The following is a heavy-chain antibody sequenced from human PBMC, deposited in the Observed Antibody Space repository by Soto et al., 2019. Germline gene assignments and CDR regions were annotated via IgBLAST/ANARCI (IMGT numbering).Heavy chain of an antibody. CDR1: GYSFTSYW. V-gene: IGHV5-51*01. D-gene: IGHD3-22*01. CDR2: IYPADSDA. J-gene: IGHJ3*01. Sequence: GASLKISCKGSGYSFTSYWIGWVRQMPGKGLEWMGIIYPADSDARYSPSFQGQVTISADKSISTAYLQWSSLKASDTAIYYCARVLITTSDTFDVWGQGTMVTVSS. CDR3: ARVLITTSDTFDV.